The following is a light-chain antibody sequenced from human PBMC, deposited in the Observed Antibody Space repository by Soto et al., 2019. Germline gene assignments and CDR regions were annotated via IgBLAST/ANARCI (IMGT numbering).Light chain of an antibody. Sequence: EIVMTQSPGTLSLSPGERASLSCRASQSISSNSLAWYQQKPGQAPRLLIYVASSRATDIPDRFSGSGSGTDFTLTISRLEPEDFAVYYCQQYGRSPLTFGGGTKVDNK. CDR2: VAS. CDR3: QQYGRSPLT. J-gene: IGKJ4*01. CDR1: QSISSNS. V-gene: IGKV3-20*01.